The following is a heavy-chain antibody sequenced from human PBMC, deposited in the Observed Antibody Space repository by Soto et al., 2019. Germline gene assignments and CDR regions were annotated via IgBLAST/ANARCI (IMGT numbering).Heavy chain of an antibody. CDR3: ARMGSSGQQNFDY. CDR2: IYYSGST. V-gene: IGHV4-31*03. Sequence: QVQLQESGPGLVKPSQTLSLTCTVSGGSISSGGYYWSWIRQHPGKGLEWIGYIYYSGSTYYNPSLKSRVTISVDTSKNQFSPKLSSVTAADTAVYYCARMGSSGQQNFDYWGQGTLVTVSS. J-gene: IGHJ4*02. D-gene: IGHD6-19*01. CDR1: GGSISSGGYY.